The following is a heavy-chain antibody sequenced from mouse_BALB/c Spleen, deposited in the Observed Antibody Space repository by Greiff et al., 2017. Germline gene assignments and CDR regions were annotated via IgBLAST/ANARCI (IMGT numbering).Heavy chain of an antibody. CDR2: INPSSGYT. J-gene: IGHJ4*01. V-gene: IGHV1-7*01. Sequence: QVQLQQSGAELAKPGASVKMSCKASGYTFTSYWMPWVKQRPGQGLEWIGYINPSSGYTEYNQKFKDKATLTADKSSSTAYMQLSSLTSEDSAVYYCATGDAMDYWGQGTSVTVSA. CDR3: ATGDAMDY. CDR1: GYTFTSYW.